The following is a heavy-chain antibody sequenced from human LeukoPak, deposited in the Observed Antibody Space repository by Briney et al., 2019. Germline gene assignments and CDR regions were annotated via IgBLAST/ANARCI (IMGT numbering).Heavy chain of an antibody. Sequence: GGSLRLSCAASGFTFSSYDMHWVRQATGKGLEWVSAIGTAGDTYYPGSVKGRFTISRENAKNSLYLQMDSLRAGDTAVYYCARDSSAFYGMDVWGQGTTVTVSS. J-gene: IGHJ6*02. V-gene: IGHV3-13*01. D-gene: IGHD3-22*01. CDR2: IGTAGDT. CDR3: ARDSSAFYGMDV. CDR1: GFTFSSYD.